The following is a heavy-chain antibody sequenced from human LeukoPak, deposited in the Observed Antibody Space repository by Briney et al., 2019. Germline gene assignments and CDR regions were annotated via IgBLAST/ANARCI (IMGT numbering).Heavy chain of an antibody. V-gene: IGHV3-21*01. D-gene: IGHD2-21*02. Sequence: GGSLRLSCAASGFTFSSYSMTWVRQAPVKGLEWVSSISSSSSYIYYADSVKGRLTISRDNAKNSLYLQMNSLRGEDTAVYYCARVWVTRTAYYGMDVWGQGTTVTVSS. CDR2: ISSSSSYI. CDR1: GFTFSSYS. CDR3: ARVWVTRTAYYGMDV. J-gene: IGHJ6*02.